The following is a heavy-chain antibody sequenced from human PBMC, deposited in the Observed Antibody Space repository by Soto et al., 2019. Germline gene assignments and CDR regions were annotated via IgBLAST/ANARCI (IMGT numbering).Heavy chain of an antibody. CDR1: GYSFTKYG. J-gene: IGHJ6*02. V-gene: IGHV1-3*01. CDR3: ARTDCSSTSCYNYYYYGMDV. D-gene: IGHD2-2*01. Sequence: QVQLVQSGTEVKKPGASVKVSCKTSGYSFTKYGLHWVRQAPGQRLEWMGWINPGNGDTKYSQKFQGRVTITRDTSATTAYMELSSLRSEESAVFHCARTDCSSTSCYNYYYYGMDVWGQGTTVTVSS. CDR2: INPGNGDT.